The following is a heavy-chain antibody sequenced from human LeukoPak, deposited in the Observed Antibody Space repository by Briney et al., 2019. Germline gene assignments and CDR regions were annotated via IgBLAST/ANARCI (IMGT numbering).Heavy chain of an antibody. J-gene: IGHJ4*02. CDR1: GYTFTCYY. CDR2: INPNSGGT. Sequence: ASXXVXCKASGYTFTCYYMHWVRQAPGQGREWMGRINPNSGGTNYAQKFQGRVTMTRDTSISTAYMELSRLRSDDTAVYYCARDYYDSSGYYEGVYWGQGTLVTVSS. V-gene: IGHV1-2*06. D-gene: IGHD3-22*01. CDR3: ARDYYDSSGYYEGVY.